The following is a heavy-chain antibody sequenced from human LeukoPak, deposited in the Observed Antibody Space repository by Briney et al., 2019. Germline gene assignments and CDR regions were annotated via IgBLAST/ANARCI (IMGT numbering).Heavy chain of an antibody. J-gene: IGHJ6*03. D-gene: IGHD4-17*01. CDR1: GGSISSYY. V-gene: IGHV4-59*01. CDR3: ARVTYGDRAYYYYYMDV. CDR2: IYYSGST. Sequence: SETLSLTCTVSGGSISSYYWSWIRQPPGKGLEWIGYIYYSGSTNYNPSLKSRVTISVDTSKNQFSLKLSSVTAADTAVYYCARVTYGDRAYYYYYMDVWGKGTTVTVSS.